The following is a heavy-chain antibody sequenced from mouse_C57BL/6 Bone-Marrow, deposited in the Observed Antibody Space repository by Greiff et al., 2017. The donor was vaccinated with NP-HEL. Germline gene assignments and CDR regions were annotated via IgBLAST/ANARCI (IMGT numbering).Heavy chain of an antibody. D-gene: IGHD1-1*01. Sequence: QVQLQQPGAELVKPGASVKMSCKASGYTFTSYWITWVKQRPGQGLEWIGDIYPGSGSTNYNEKFKSKATLTVDTSSSTAYMQLSSLTSEDSAVYYCAKEGTHYYSSSYPYWYFDVWGTGTTVTVSS. CDR3: AKEGTHYYSSSYPYWYFDV. V-gene: IGHV1-55*01. J-gene: IGHJ1*03. CDR2: IYPGSGST. CDR1: GYTFTSYW.